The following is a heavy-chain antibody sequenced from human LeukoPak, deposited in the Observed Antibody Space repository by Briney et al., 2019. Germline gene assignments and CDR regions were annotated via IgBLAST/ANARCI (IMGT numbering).Heavy chain of an antibody. D-gene: IGHD3-22*01. Sequence: GGSLRLSCAASGFTFSSYAMSWVRQAPGKGLEWVSAISGSGGSTYYADSVKGRFTISRDNSKNTLYPQMNSLRAEDTAVYYCAKERTYYYDSSGYYLGDWGQGTLVTVSS. CDR2: ISGSGGST. V-gene: IGHV3-23*01. J-gene: IGHJ4*02. CDR3: AKERTYYYDSSGYYLGD. CDR1: GFTFSSYA.